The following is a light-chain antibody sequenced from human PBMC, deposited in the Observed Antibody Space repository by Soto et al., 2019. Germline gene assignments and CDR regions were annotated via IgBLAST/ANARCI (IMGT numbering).Light chain of an antibody. CDR2: DAS. Sequence: DIPLTQSPSSLSASVGDRVSITCRASQSISTWLAWYQQKPGKVPKLLIYDASTLESGVPSRFSGSGSGTEFTLTISSLQPDDFATYYCHSGTFGQGTKVEIK. J-gene: IGKJ1*01. CDR1: QSISTW. CDR3: HSGT. V-gene: IGKV1-5*01.